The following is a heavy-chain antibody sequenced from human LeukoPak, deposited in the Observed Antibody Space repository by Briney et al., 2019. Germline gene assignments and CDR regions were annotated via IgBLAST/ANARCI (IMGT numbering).Heavy chain of an antibody. CDR3: ARDLGDRSTGYYFGY. CDR2: IWHDGSNE. Sequence: GGSLRLSCAASGFTFSTYGMHWVRQAPGKGLEWVAVIWHDGSNEYYGESVKGRFTISRADSENTLYLHMNSLTAEDTAVYYCARDLGDRSTGYYFGYWGQGTLVTVSS. V-gene: IGHV3-33*01. D-gene: IGHD6-13*01. CDR1: GFTFSTYG. J-gene: IGHJ4*02.